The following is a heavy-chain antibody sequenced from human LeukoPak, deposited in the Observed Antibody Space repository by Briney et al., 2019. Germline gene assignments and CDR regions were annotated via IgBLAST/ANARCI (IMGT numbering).Heavy chain of an antibody. V-gene: IGHV3-21*01. CDR3: ARDLQLVRHPRLVDY. CDR1: GFTFSSYA. J-gene: IGHJ4*02. CDR2: ISSSSSYI. Sequence: GGSLRLSCAASGFTFSSYAMSWVRQAPGKGLEWVSSISSSSSYIYYADSVKGRFTISRDSAKNSLYLQMNSLRAEDTAVYYCARDLQLVRHPRLVDYWGQGTLVTVSS. D-gene: IGHD6-6*01.